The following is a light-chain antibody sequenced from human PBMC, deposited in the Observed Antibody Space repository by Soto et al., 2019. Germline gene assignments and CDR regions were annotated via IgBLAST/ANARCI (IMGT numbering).Light chain of an antibody. V-gene: IGKV3-15*01. CDR1: ESISTN. Sequence: RVMTQSPASLSVSPGESAILSCRASESISTNLAWYQQKPGQAPRLLMYGASTRATGTPARFSGSGSGTEFTLTISGLKSDDLGTYFCQQYNSWPRSFGPGTKLEIK. CDR2: GAS. CDR3: QQYNSWPRS. J-gene: IGKJ2*01.